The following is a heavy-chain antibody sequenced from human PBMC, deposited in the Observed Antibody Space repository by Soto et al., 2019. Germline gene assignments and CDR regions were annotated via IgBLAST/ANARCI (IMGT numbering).Heavy chain of an antibody. CDR2: FIAMLGTP. CDR3: TIGAIANFDY. V-gene: IGHV1-69*01. CDR1: GGTFGSQG. Sequence: QVQLVQSGAEVKKPGSSVKVSCKASGGTFGSQGIAWVRQAPGQGLEWMGGFIAMLGTPTYAKKVQGRATITADESLTSSDLELRRLRSEDTGVYFCTIGAIANFDYWGQGTVVTVSS. J-gene: IGHJ4*02. D-gene: IGHD2-2*02.